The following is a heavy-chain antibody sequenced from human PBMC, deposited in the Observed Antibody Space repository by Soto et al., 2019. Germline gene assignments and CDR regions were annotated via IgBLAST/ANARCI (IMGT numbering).Heavy chain of an antibody. CDR2: IYYSGST. CDR3: AGRGQWLVPSAFDY. J-gene: IGHJ4*02. Sequence: SETLSLTCTVSGGSISSSSYYWGWIRQPPGKGLEWIGSIYYSGSTYYNPSLKSRVTISVDTSKNQFSLKLSSVTAADTAVYYCAGRGQWLVPSAFDYWGQGTLVTV. CDR1: GGSISSSSYY. D-gene: IGHD6-19*01. V-gene: IGHV4-39*01.